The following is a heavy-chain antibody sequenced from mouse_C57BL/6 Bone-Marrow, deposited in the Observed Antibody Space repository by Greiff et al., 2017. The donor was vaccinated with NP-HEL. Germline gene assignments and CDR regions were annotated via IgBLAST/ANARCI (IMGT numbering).Heavy chain of an antibody. CDR1: GFTFSSYG. Sequence: EVKLMESGGDLVKPGGSLKLSCAASGFTFSSYGMSWVRQTPDKRLEWVATISSGGSYTYYPDSVKGRFTISRDNAKNTLYLQMSSLKSEDTAMYYCARLGSSFAYWGQGTLVTVSA. D-gene: IGHD1-1*01. CDR3: ARLGSSFAY. CDR2: ISSGGSYT. J-gene: IGHJ3*01. V-gene: IGHV5-6*01.